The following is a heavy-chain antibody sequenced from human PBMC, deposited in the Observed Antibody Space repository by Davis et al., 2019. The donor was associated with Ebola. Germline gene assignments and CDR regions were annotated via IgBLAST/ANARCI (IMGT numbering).Heavy chain of an antibody. J-gene: IGHJ3*02. D-gene: IGHD2-15*01. CDR3: ARDGCSGGSCYFDALDI. CDR1: GFSFSSYT. V-gene: IGHV3-21*01. CDR2: ISSSSSYI. Sequence: PGGSLRLSCAASGFSFSSYTMNWVRQAPGGGLEWVSSISSSSSYIYYADSVKGRFTISRDNAKNSLYLQMNSLRAEDTAVYYCARDGCSGGSCYFDALDIWGQGTMVTVSS.